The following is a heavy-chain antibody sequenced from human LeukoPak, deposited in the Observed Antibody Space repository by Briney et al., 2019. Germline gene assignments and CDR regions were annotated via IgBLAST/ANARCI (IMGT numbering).Heavy chain of an antibody. D-gene: IGHD3-22*01. CDR2: VYHSGSS. V-gene: IGHV4-4*02. CDR1: GGSISSLNW. CDR3: AGRDYYGSTGYWNC. J-gene: IGHJ4*02. Sequence: SGTLSLTCAVSGGSISSLNWWSWVRPPPGKGLEWIGEVYHSGSSNYNPSLKSRVTISVDKSKNQFSLKLSSVTAADTAVYYCAGRDYYGSTGYWNCWGQGILVTVSS.